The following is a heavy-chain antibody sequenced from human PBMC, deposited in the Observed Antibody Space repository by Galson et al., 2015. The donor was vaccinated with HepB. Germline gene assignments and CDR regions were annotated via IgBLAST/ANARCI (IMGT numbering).Heavy chain of an antibody. CDR2: VSGSGETT. D-gene: IGHD6-13*01. CDR1: GFTFNTYP. CDR3: ATRAAAGTWFFYYGMDV. V-gene: IGHV3-23*01. J-gene: IGHJ6*02. Sequence: CAASGFTFNTYPMSWVRQAPRKGLEWVSGVSGSGETTYYADSVKGRFTISRDNSKNMLYLQMDSLRAEDTAVYYCATRAAAGTWFFYYGMDVWGQGTTVTVSS.